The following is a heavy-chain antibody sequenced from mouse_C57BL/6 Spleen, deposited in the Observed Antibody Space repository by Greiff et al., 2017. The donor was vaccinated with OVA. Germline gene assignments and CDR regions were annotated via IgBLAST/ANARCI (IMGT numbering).Heavy chain of an antibody. Sequence: QVQLQQPGAELVKPGASVKLSCKASGYTFTSYWMHWVKQRPGQGLEWIGMIHPNSGSTNYNEKFKSKSTLTVDKSSSKAYMQISSVTSEDSAVYVCARWDYDYDRYFDVWGTGTTVTGSS. J-gene: IGHJ1*03. CDR1: GYTFTSYW. V-gene: IGHV1-64*01. CDR2: IHPNSGST. D-gene: IGHD2-4*01. CDR3: ARWDYDYDRYFDV.